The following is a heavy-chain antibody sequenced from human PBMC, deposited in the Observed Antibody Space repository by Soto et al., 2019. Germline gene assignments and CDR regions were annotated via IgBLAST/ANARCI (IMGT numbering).Heavy chain of an antibody. CDR2: ISFDGYNI. CDR1: GFTFSTYA. J-gene: IGHJ5*02. CDR3: ARRYKVGRRDCISAPCLFDP. V-gene: IGHV3-30-3*01. Sequence: PGGSLRLSCAASGFTFSTYAMHWVRQAPGRGLEWLAVISFDGYNILYADSVKGRFTISRDNSKSTLFLEMNSLRPEDTAMYYSARRYKVGRRDCISAPCLFDPWGQGTLVTVSS. D-gene: IGHD3-3*02.